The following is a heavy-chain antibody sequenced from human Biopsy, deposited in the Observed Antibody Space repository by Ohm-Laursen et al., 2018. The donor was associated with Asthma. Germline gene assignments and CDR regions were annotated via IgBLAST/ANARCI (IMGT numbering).Heavy chain of an antibody. D-gene: IGHD5-12*01. CDR1: GFMFRSFG. V-gene: IGHV3-30*18. CDR3: AKRRGYSGHDNDY. CDR2: ISYDGNHK. J-gene: IGHJ4*02. Sequence: SLRLSCSASGFMFRSFGMHWVRQAPGKGLEWVAIISYDGNHKFYEDSVKGRFTISRDNSKNTLYLQMNSLRTEDTAVYYCAKRRGYSGHDNDYWGQGTLVIVSS.